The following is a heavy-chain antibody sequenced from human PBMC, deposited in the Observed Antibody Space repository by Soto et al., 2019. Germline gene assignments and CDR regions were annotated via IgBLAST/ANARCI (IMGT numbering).Heavy chain of an antibody. CDR2: IFWDDDK. CDR1: GFSLSTSGVG. V-gene: IGHV2-5*02. J-gene: IGHJ4*02. Sequence: ASGPTLVNPTQTLTLTCTFSGFSLSTSGVGVGWIRQPPGTALEWLGIIFWDDDKRYRPSLKSRVTITKDTSKNQLVLTMTNMDPVDTATYYCAHLPWKEMWPRAPVVNWGQGTPVTVSS. CDR3: AHLPWKEMWPRAPVVN. D-gene: IGHD1-1*01.